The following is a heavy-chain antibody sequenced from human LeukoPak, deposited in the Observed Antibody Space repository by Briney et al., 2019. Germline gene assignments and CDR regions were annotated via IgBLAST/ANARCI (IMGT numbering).Heavy chain of an antibody. CDR2: ISYDGST. V-gene: IGHV4-59*01. Sequence: PSETLSLTCTVSGGSINSASWSWIRQPPGKGLEWMGFISYDGSTSYNPSLGSRVTISIDTSRNQFSLDLSSVTAADTAVYYCARRHKYDFWSGYYQTANDGFDIWGQGTMVTVSS. CDR3: ARRHKYDFWSGYYQTANDGFDI. D-gene: IGHD3-3*01. CDR1: GGSINSAS. J-gene: IGHJ3*02.